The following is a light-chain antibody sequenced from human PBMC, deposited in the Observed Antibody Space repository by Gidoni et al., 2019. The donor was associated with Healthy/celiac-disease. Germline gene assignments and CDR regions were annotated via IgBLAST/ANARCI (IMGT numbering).Light chain of an antibody. J-gene: IGKJ2*01. V-gene: IGKV1-5*03. CDR3: QQYYRYPYT. CDR2: KAS. CDR1: QSISSW. Sequence: DIQMTQYPATLSASVGDRVTITYRASQSISSWLAWYQQKPGNAPKLLIYKASTSESGVPSRFSGSGSGTAFTLTIRSLQPDAFATYYCQQYYRYPYTFGPGTKLEIK.